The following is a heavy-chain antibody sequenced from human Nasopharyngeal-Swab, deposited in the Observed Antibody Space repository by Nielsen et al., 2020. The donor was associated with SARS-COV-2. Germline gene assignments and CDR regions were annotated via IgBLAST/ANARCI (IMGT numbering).Heavy chain of an antibody. Sequence: SVKVSCKASGGTFSSYAISWVRQAPGQGLEWMGGIIPIFGTANYAQKFQGRVTITADESTSTAYMELSSLRSEDAAVYYCARGGYYGSGSYFHYYYGMDVWGQGTTVTVSS. CDR2: IIPIFGTA. V-gene: IGHV1-69*13. J-gene: IGHJ6*02. CDR3: ARGGYYGSGSYFHYYYGMDV. D-gene: IGHD3-10*01. CDR1: GGTFSSYA.